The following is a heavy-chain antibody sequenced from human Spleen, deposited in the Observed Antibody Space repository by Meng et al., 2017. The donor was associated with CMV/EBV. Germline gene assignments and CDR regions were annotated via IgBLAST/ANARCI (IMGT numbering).Heavy chain of an antibody. CDR1: GGTFSSYA. D-gene: IGHD6-13*01. Sequence: KASGGTFSSYAISWVRQAPGQGLEWMGGIIPIFGTANYAQKFQGRVTITTDESTSTAYMELSSLRSEDTAVYYCARDFPAGSSSPLDYWGQGTLVTVSS. CDR3: ARDFPAGSSSPLDY. J-gene: IGHJ4*02. V-gene: IGHV1-69*05. CDR2: IIPIFGTA.